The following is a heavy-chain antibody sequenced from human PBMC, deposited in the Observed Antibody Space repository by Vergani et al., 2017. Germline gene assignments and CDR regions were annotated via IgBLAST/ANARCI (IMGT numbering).Heavy chain of an antibody. CDR1: GATFRSNT. V-gene: IGHV1-69*08. CDR3: ARGGVVVPAASVDY. Sequence: QVQLVQSGAEVKKPGSSVKVSCKASGATFRSNTISWVRQVPGQGLEWMGRIIPVLGKTKYAQDFQGRLTITADTSTSTAYMELTSLRSQDTAVYYCARGGVVVPAASVDYWGQGTLVTVSS. D-gene: IGHD2-2*01. J-gene: IGHJ4*02. CDR2: IIPVLGKT.